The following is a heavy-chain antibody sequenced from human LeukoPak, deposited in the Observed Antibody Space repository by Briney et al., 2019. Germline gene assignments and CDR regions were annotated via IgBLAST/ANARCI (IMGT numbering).Heavy chain of an antibody. CDR1: GFTFSTYW. Sequence: GGSLRLSCAASGFTFSTYWMYWVRQAPGKGLVWVSRISGDGSSTSYADSVKGRFTISRDNDKNTLYLQMHSLRADDSAVYYCVRAGAGLDYWGQGTLVTVSS. CDR2: ISGDGSST. CDR3: VRAGAGLDY. V-gene: IGHV3-74*01. J-gene: IGHJ4*02. D-gene: IGHD6-13*01.